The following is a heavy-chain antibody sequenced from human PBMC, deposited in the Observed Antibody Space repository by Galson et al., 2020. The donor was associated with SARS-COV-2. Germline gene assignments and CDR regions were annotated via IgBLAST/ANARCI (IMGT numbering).Heavy chain of an antibody. D-gene: IGHD6-13*01. V-gene: IGHV4-34*01. CDR2: INHSGST. CDR3: ARGPRQLVLLDYYYYGMDV. Sequence: SQTLSITCAVYGGSFSGYYWSWIRQPPGKGLEWIGEINHSGSTNYNPSLKSRVTISVDTSKNQFSLKLSSVTAADTAVYYCARGPRQLVLLDYYYYGMDVWGQGTTVTVSS. J-gene: IGHJ6*02. CDR1: GGSFSGYY.